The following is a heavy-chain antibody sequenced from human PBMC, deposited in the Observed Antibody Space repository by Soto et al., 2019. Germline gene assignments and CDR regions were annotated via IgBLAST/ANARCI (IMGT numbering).Heavy chain of an antibody. CDR3: ARDRGYSYGTTLYFDY. CDR1: GGSISRGLYY. D-gene: IGHD5-18*01. Sequence: PSETLSLTCTVFGGSISRGLYYRDWIRQPPGKGLEWIGNIYFSGSTNYNPSLRSRVTISVDTSKNQFSLKLSSVTAADTAVYYCARDRGYSYGTTLYFDYWGQGTLVTVSS. CDR2: IYFSGST. J-gene: IGHJ4*02. V-gene: IGHV4-39*07.